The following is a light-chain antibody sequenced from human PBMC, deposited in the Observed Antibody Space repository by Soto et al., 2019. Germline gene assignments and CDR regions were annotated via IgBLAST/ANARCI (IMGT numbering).Light chain of an antibody. V-gene: IGKV3D-15*01. CDR3: QQYNNWLRK. Sequence: EIVMTQSPATLSVSPGQRATLSCRASQSVASNLAWYQQRPGQAPRLLIYGASSRATGIPDRFSGSGSGTEFTLTISSLQSEYFAVYYCQQYNNWLRKFGQGTKV. J-gene: IGKJ1*01. CDR1: QSVASN. CDR2: GAS.